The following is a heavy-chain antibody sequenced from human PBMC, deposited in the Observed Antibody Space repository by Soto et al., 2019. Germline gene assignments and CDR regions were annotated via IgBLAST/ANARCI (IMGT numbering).Heavy chain of an antibody. J-gene: IGHJ4*02. Sequence: PGGSLRLSCAASGFTFNTYGMNWVRQAPGKGLEWVSYISSSSDPIYYVDSVKGRFTISRDNARNSLFLQMNSLRDEDTAVYYCARDLGIRGTITPDYLGQGTQVTVSS. CDR1: GFTFNTYG. CDR2: ISSSSDPI. D-gene: IGHD3-10*01. V-gene: IGHV3-48*02. CDR3: ARDLGIRGTITPDY.